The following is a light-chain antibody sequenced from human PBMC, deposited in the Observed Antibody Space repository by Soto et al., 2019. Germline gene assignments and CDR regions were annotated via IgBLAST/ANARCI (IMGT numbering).Light chain of an antibody. J-gene: IGLJ7*01. Sequence: QSALTQPASVSGSPGQSITISCTGTSSDVADYNYVSWYQQHPGKPPKLVIYEVSGRPSGISNRFSGSKSGNTASLTISGLQAADEADYYCSSYTTSSTLVVFGGGTQLTVL. CDR1: SSDVADYNY. V-gene: IGLV2-14*01. CDR3: SSYTTSSTLVV. CDR2: EVS.